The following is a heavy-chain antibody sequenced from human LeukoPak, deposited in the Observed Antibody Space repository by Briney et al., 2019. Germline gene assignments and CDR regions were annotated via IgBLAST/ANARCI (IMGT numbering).Heavy chain of an antibody. CDR1: GYSFTNYW. D-gene: IGHD2-21*02. Sequence: GESLKISCKGSGYSFTNYWIGWVRQMPGKGLEWMGIIYPDDSNTRYSPSFQGQVTISADKSISTAYLQWSSLKASDTAMYYCATQGVTTDYYMDVWGKGTTVTISS. CDR2: IYPDDSNT. CDR3: ATQGVTTDYYMDV. J-gene: IGHJ6*03. V-gene: IGHV5-51*01.